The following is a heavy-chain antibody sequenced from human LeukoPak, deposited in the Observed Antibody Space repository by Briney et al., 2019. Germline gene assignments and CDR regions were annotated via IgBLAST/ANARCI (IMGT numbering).Heavy chain of an antibody. CDR3: ARAEVADDAFDI. Sequence: SGGSLRLSCAASGFTFSSYSVNWVRQAPGKGLEWVSSISSSSSYIYYADSVKGRFTISRDNAKNSLYLQMNSLRAEDTAVYYCARAEVADDAFDIWGQGTMVTVSS. J-gene: IGHJ3*02. V-gene: IGHV3-21*01. CDR1: GFTFSSYS. D-gene: IGHD5-12*01. CDR2: ISSSSSYI.